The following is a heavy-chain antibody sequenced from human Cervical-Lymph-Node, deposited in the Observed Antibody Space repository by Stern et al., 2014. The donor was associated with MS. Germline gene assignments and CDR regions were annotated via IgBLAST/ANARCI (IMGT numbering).Heavy chain of an antibody. V-gene: IGHV1-69*01. J-gene: IGHJ4*02. Sequence: VQLEESGAEVQKPGSSVKVSCRASGGTFSSSDISWVRQAPGQGLEWMGGIIPIIGTANYAQKYQGRVTIPADESTSTAYMELSSLRSEDTAIYYCALGGFGHYFEYWGQGTLVTVSS. D-gene: IGHD3-10*01. CDR3: ALGGFGHYFEY. CDR2: IIPIIGTA. CDR1: GGTFSSSD.